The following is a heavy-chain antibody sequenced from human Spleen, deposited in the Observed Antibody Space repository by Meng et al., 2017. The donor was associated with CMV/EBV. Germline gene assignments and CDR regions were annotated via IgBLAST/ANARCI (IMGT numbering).Heavy chain of an antibody. CDR3: ARGRLAVAGTDY. D-gene: IGHD6-19*01. CDR2: MHPNSGNT. CDR1: GYTFTSYA. V-gene: IGHV1-8*01. J-gene: IGHJ4*02. Sequence: CKPSGYTFTSYAINWVRQATGQGLEWMGWMHPNSGNTGYAQKFQGRVTMTRNTSISTAYMELSSLRSEDTAVYYCARGRLAVAGTDYWGQGTLVTVSS.